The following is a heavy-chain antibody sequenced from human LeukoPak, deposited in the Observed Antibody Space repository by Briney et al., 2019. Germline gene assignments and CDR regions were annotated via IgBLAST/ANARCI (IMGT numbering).Heavy chain of an antibody. D-gene: IGHD1-26*01. J-gene: IGHJ4*02. Sequence: GGSLRLSCAASGLTFSSYAMSWVRQAPGKGLEWVSTISGSGGITYYADSVKGRFTISRDNAKNTLCPQMNSLRAEDTAVYYCAKGGSGSYARLNYFDYWGQGTLVTVSS. CDR2: ISGSGGIT. CDR1: GLTFSSYA. V-gene: IGHV3-23*01. CDR3: AKGGSGSYARLNYFDY.